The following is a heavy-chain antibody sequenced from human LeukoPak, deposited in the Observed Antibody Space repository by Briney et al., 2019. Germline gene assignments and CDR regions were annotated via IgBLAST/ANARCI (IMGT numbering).Heavy chain of an antibody. Sequence: GGSLRLSCAASGFTVSSNYMSWVRQAPGKGLEWVSSISGSGGSTYYADSVKGRFTISRDNSKNTLYLQMNSLRVEDTAVYYCAKGTGSSGVVYFDYWGQGTLVTVSS. CDR2: ISGSGGST. D-gene: IGHD3-3*01. V-gene: IGHV3-23*01. CDR1: GFTVSSNY. J-gene: IGHJ4*02. CDR3: AKGTGSSGVVYFDY.